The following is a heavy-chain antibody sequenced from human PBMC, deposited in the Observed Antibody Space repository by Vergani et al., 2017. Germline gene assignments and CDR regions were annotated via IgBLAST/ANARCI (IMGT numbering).Heavy chain of an antibody. V-gene: IGHV3-23*01. J-gene: IGHJ4*02. CDR1: GFTFSTYA. D-gene: IGHD5-12*01. CDR3: AKDHSGYDYWYFDY. CDR2: ISGSGGST. Sequence: EVQLLESGGGLVQPGGSLRLSCVASGFTFSTYAMSWVRQAPGKGLEWVSGISGSGGSTDYTDSVTGRFTISRDISKNRLYLQMNSLRAEDTAVYYCAKDHSGYDYWYFDYWGQGTLVTVSS.